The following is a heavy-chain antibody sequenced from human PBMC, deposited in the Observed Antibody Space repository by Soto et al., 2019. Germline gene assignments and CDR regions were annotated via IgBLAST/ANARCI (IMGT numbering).Heavy chain of an antibody. V-gene: IGHV1-58*02. D-gene: IGHD2-8*01. CDR3: AANGRYYYYYYMDV. CDR2: IVVGSGNT. CDR1: GFTFTSSA. J-gene: IGHJ6*03. Sequence: AASVKVSCKASGFTFTSSAMQWVRQARGQRLEWIGWIVVGSGNTNYAQKFQERVTITRDMSTSTAYMELSSLRSEDTAVYYCAANGRYYYYYYMDVWGKGTTVTVSS.